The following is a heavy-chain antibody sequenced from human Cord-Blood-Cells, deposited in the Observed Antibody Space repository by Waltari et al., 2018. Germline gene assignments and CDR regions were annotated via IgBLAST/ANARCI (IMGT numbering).Heavy chain of an antibody. D-gene: IGHD7-27*01. CDR3: ARDSPLTGDWYFDL. Sequence: QVQLVESGGGVVQPGRSLRLSCAASGFPFSSYGMHWVRPAPGKGLEWVAVIWYDGSNKYYADSVKGRFTISRDNSKNTLYLQMNSLRAEDTAVYYCARDSPLTGDWYFDLWGRGTLVTVSS. CDR1: GFPFSSYG. CDR2: IWYDGSNK. V-gene: IGHV3-33*01. J-gene: IGHJ2*01.